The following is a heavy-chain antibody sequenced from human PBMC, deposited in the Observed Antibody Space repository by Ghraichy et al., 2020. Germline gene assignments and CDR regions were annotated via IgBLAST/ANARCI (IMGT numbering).Heavy chain of an antibody. CDR2: IKQDGSEK. V-gene: IGHV3-7*03. CDR3: ARRVVVTAIRLFYFDY. Sequence: GGSLRLSCAASGFTFSSYWMSWVRQAPGKGLEWVANIKQDGSEKYYVDSVKGRFTISRDNAKNSLYLQMNSLRAEDTAVYYCARRVVVTAIRLFYFDYWGQGTLVTVSS. D-gene: IGHD2-21*02. CDR1: GFTFSSYW. J-gene: IGHJ4*02.